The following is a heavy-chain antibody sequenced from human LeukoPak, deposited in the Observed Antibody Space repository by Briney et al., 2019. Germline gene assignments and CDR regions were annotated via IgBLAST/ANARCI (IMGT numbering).Heavy chain of an antibody. CDR2: ISWNSGSI. CDR1: GFTFDDYA. J-gene: IGHJ4*02. Sequence: PGRSLRLSCAASGFTFDDYAMHWVRHAPGKGLEWVSGISWNSGSIGYADSVKGRFTISRDNAKNTLYLQMSSLRVEDTAVYYCVRDKPIDYWGQGTLATVSS. CDR3: VRDKPIDY. V-gene: IGHV3-9*01.